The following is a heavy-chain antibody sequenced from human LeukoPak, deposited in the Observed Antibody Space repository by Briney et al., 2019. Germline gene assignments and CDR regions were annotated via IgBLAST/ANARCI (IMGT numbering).Heavy chain of an antibody. CDR2: IIPIFDTV. CDR3: ATRDHYYYYMDV. V-gene: IGHV1-69*13. Sequence: GASVKVSCKASGGSFSSYTISWVRQAPGQGLEWMGGIIPIFDTVNYAQKFQGRVTITADASTSTAHMELSSLRSEDTAVYHCATRDHYYYYMDVWGRGTTVTISS. J-gene: IGHJ6*03. CDR1: GGSFSSYT.